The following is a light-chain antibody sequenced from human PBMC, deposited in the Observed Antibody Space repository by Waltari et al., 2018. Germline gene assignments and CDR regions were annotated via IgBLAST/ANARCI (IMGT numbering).Light chain of an antibody. CDR1: GSNIGAGYD. J-gene: IGLJ2*01. CDR3: QSYDTSLRVV. CDR2: GST. V-gene: IGLV1-40*01. Sequence: QSVLTQPPSVSGAPGQRVTISCTGSGSNIGAGYDVHWYQQLPRAAPKLLIYGSTSRPLGVPYRFVGSTAGTSASLAITGLQAEDEADCYCQSYDTSLRVVFGGGTKLTVL.